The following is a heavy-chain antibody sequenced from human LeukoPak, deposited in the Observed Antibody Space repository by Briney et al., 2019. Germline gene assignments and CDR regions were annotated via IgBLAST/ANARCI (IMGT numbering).Heavy chain of an antibody. D-gene: IGHD5-12*01. CDR2: INAGNGNT. V-gene: IGHV1-3*03. J-gene: IGHJ3*02. Sequence: GASVKVSCKASGYTFTSYAMHWVRQAPGQRLEWMGWINAGNGNTKYSQEFQGRVTITRDTSASTAYMELSSLRSEDMAVYYCAREYSGYENDAFDIWGQGTMVTVSS. CDR3: AREYSGYENDAFDI. CDR1: GYTFTSYA.